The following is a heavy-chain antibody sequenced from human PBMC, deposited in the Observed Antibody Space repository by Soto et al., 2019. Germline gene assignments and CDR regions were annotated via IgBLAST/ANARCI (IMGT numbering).Heavy chain of an antibody. D-gene: IGHD6-13*01. V-gene: IGHV3-74*01. J-gene: IGHJ6*03. CDR3: ARDPAAAGTWYYYYYMDV. CDR2: INSDGSST. Sequence: GGSLRLSCAASGVTFSSYWMHWVRQAPGKGLVWVSRINSDGSSTSYADSVKGRFTISRDNAKNTLYLQMNSLRAEDTAVYYCARDPAAAGTWYYYYYMDVWGKGTTVTVSS. CDR1: GVTFSSYW.